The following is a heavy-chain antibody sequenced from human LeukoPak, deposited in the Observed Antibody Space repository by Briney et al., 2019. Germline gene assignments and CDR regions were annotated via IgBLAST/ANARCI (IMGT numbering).Heavy chain of an antibody. CDR3: VKGRTLSRDAFDI. CDR1: GFTFSSYA. J-gene: IGHJ3*02. CDR2: ISSSTNGDAT. Sequence: GGSLRLSCSASGFTFSSYASHWVRQAPGKGLEYVSAISSSTNGDATYYADSVKGRFTISRDNSKNTLYLQMSSLRAEDTAVYYCVKGRTLSRDAFDIWGQGTMVTVSS. D-gene: IGHD3-3*02. V-gene: IGHV3-64D*06.